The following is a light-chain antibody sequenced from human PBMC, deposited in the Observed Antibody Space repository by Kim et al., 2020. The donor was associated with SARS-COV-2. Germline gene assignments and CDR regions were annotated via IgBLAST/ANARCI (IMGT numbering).Light chain of an antibody. V-gene: IGLV2-14*02. Sequence: QSALTQPASVSGSPGQSITISCTGTTTDHVSWYQQYPGKAPKLMIYDVYKWPSGVSHRFSGSKSDNTASLTISGLQADDEAAYYCSSYTRTHTLLFGGGTKLTVL. J-gene: IGLJ2*01. CDR1: TTDH. CDR2: DVY. CDR3: SSYTRTHTLL.